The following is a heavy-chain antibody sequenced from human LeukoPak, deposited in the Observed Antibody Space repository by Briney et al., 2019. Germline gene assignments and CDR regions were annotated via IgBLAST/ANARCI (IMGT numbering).Heavy chain of an antibody. J-gene: IGHJ6*03. CDR2: INEDGSVK. CDR1: EFTFSNYW. V-gene: IGHV3-7*01. Sequence: PGGSLRLSCEAFEFTFSNYWMSWVRQAPGKGLEWVANINEDGSVKYYADSVKGRFTISRDNARNSVFLQMNSLRAEDTAVYYCARDHNYYGSGSSHYYYYYMDVWGKGTTVTVSS. D-gene: IGHD3-10*01. CDR3: ARDHNYYGSGSSHYYYYYMDV.